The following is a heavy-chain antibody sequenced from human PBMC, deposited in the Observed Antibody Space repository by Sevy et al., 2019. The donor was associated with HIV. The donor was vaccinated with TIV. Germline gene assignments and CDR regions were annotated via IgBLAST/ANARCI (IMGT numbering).Heavy chain of an antibody. CDR2: ISSSGSTI. V-gene: IGHV3-48*03. Sequence: GGSLRLSCAASGFTFSSYEMNWVRQAPGKGLEWVSYISSSGSTIYYAHSVKGRFTISRDNAKNSLYLQMNSLRAEDTAVYYCARDMITFGGVIVAGRDFDYWGQGTLVTVSS. CDR3: ARDMITFGGVIVAGRDFDY. D-gene: IGHD3-16*02. J-gene: IGHJ4*02. CDR1: GFTFSSYE.